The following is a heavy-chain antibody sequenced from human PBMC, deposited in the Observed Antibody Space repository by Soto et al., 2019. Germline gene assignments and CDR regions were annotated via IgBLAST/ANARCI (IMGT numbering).Heavy chain of an antibody. CDR3: ARVDDGQDKSGMAV. CDR1: GYTFTAFG. CDR2: INAGNGNT. V-gene: IGHV1-3*01. Sequence: ASVKVSCKASGYTFTAFGINWVRQAPGQRLECLGWINAGNGNTKYSQRFQGRVTISRDISASRVFLELSSLRYEDTAVYYCARVDDGQDKSGMAVWGQGTTVTVSS. J-gene: IGHJ6*02.